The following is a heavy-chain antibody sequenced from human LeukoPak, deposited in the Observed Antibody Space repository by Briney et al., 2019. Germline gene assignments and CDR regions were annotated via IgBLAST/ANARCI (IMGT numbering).Heavy chain of an antibody. CDR3: ARDAPQVPAAGVLAS. J-gene: IGHJ5*02. Sequence: GGSLRLSCVASGFTVSDNYMSWVRQAPGKGLEWVSVMYSRGDTYYANSVKGRFTFSRDISKNTLYLQMGGLRNEDTAMYYCARDAPQVPAAGVLASWGQGTLVIVSS. V-gene: IGHV3-53*01. CDR2: MYSRGDT. D-gene: IGHD6-13*01. CDR1: GFTVSDNY.